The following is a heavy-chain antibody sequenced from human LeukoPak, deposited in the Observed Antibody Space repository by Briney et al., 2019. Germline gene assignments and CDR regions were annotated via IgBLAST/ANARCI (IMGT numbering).Heavy chain of an antibody. V-gene: IGHV3-43*02. CDR1: GFTFDDYA. D-gene: IGHD3-22*01. CDR3: APELYDSSNIFDY. J-gene: IGHJ4*02. CDR2: ISGDGGST. Sequence: GGSLRLSCAASGFTFDDYAMHWVRQAPGKGLEWVSLISGDGGSTYYADSVKGRFTISRDNSKNSLYLQMNSLRTEDTALYYCAPELYDSSNIFDYWGQGTLVTVSS.